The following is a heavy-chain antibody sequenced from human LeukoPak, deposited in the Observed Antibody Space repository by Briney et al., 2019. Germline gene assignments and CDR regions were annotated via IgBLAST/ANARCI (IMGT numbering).Heavy chain of an antibody. CDR1: GGSISSSSYY. J-gene: IGHJ4*02. D-gene: IGHD1-26*01. V-gene: IGHV4-39*01. Sequence: SETLSLTCTVSGGSISSSSYYWGWIRQPPGKGLEWIGSIYYSGSTYYNPSPKSRVTISVDTSKNQFSLKLSSVTAADTAVYYCARLPIMGASPFDYWGQGTLVTVSS. CDR3: ARLPIMGASPFDY. CDR2: IYYSGST.